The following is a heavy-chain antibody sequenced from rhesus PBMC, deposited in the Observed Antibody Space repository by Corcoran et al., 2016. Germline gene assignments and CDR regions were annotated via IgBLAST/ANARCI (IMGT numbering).Heavy chain of an antibody. D-gene: IGHD5-30*01. J-gene: IGHJ2*01. Sequence: EVQLVESGGGLAKPGGYLRLSCAASVFSFSDYYMYWVRQAPGKGLEWVSSISYTGGSTYYADTMKVRFTISRENAKNTLYLQMDSLRAEDTAVYYCARDRWGGYSNYWYFDLWGPGTPITISS. CDR3: ARDRWGGYSNYWYFDL. CDR1: VFSFSDYY. V-gene: IGHV3S18*01. CDR2: ISYTGGST.